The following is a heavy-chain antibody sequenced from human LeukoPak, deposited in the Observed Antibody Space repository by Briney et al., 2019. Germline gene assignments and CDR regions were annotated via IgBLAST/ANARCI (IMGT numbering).Heavy chain of an antibody. CDR2: IYYSGST. V-gene: IGHV4-39*07. J-gene: IGHJ4*02. CDR1: GFTFSSYS. Sequence: PGGSLRLSCAASGFTFSSYSMNWVRQPPGKGLEWIGSIYYSGSTYYNPSLKSRVTISVDTSKNQFSLKLSSVTAADTAVYYCASRLDYWGQGTLVTVSS. CDR3: ASRLDY.